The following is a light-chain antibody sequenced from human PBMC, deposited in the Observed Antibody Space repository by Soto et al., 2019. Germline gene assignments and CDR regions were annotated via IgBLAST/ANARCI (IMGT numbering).Light chain of an antibody. CDR1: QSVSSY. J-gene: IGKJ4*01. CDR2: DAS. V-gene: IGKV3D-15*01. Sequence: EIVLTQSPATLSLSPGERVTLSCRASQSVSSYLAWYQQKPGQAPRLLIYDASTRATGFPARFSGSGSGTEFTLTISSLQSEDFAVYYCQQYNNWPLTFGGGTKVDIK. CDR3: QQYNNWPLT.